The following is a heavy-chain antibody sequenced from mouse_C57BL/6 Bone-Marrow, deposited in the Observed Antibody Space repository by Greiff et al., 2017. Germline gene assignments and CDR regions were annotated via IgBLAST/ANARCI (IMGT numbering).Heavy chain of an antibody. Sequence: QVQLQQPGAELVMPGASVKLSCKASGYTFTSYWMHWVKQRPGQGLEWIGEIDPSDSYTNYNQKFKGKSTLTVDKSSSTAYMQLSSLTSEDSAVYYCAREGVYYYGSTDYWGQGTTLTVSS. J-gene: IGHJ2*01. CDR3: AREGVYYYGSTDY. D-gene: IGHD1-1*01. CDR1: GYTFTSYW. CDR2: IDPSDSYT. V-gene: IGHV1-69*01.